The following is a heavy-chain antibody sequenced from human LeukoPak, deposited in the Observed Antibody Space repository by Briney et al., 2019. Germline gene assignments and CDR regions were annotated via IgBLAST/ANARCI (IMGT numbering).Heavy chain of an antibody. J-gene: IGHJ4*02. D-gene: IGHD3-22*01. Sequence: SETLSLTCTVSGVSIRSYYWSWIRQPAGKGLEWIGRFHTSGSTNYNPSLKSRVTMPVDTSKNQFSLKLSSVTAADTAVYSCARDTYYYDSSGYYYFDYWGQGTLVTVSS. CDR1: GVSIRSYY. CDR2: FHTSGST. CDR3: ARDTYYYDSSGYYYFDY. V-gene: IGHV4-4*07.